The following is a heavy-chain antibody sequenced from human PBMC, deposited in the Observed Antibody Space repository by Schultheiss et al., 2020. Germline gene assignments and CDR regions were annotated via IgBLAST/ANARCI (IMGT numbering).Heavy chain of an antibody. Sequence: GGSLRLSCAASGFTVSSTSMTWVRQAPGKGLDWVSVIYTGGGTYYADSVKGRFTFSRDNSKNTLYLQMNSLRAEDTAVYYCARGYDFWSGREINYYFYMDVWGKGTTVTVSS. D-gene: IGHD3-3*01. CDR2: IYTGGGT. CDR3: ARGYDFWSGREINYYFYMDV. J-gene: IGHJ6*03. V-gene: IGHV3-66*01. CDR1: GFTVSSTS.